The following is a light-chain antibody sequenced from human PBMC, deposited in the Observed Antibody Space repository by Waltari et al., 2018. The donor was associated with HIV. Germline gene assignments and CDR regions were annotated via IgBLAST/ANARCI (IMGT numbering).Light chain of an antibody. Sequence: QSALTQPRSVSGSPGQSVTISCTGSISDVGGYDFVSWHQHLPGTAPKLLIYNNSQRPSGVPDRFSGSKSDTSASLAISGLQSEDEAGYFCAAWDDSLNGAIFGGGTKLTVL. CDR1: ISDVGGYDF. CDR2: NNS. V-gene: IGLV2-11*01. CDR3: AAWDDSLNGAI. J-gene: IGLJ2*01.